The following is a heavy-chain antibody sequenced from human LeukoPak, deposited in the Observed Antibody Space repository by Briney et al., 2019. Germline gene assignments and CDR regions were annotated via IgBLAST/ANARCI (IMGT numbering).Heavy chain of an antibody. CDR1: GGSISSYY. V-gene: IGHV4-59*08. J-gene: IGHJ5*02. D-gene: IGHD5-12*01. CDR2: IYYSGST. Sequence: PSGTLSLTCTVSGGSISSYYWSWIRQPPGKGLEWIGYIYYSGSTNYNPSLKSRVTISVDTSKNQFSLKLSSVTAADTAVYYCARTLDIVATMGSNWFDPWGQGTLVTVSS. CDR3: ARTLDIVATMGSNWFDP.